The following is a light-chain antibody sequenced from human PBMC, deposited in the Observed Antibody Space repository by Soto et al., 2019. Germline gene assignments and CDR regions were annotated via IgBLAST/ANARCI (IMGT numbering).Light chain of an antibody. Sequence: EIVVTQSPATLSVSPGERVTLSCRASQSVSSSLAWYQQRPGQAPRLLIYDTSTRAFGIPDRFTGSGSGTEFTLTISRLEPEDFAVYYCHQYGSSPRTFGQGTKVEIK. CDR1: QSVSSS. CDR2: DTS. CDR3: HQYGSSPRT. J-gene: IGKJ1*01. V-gene: IGKV3-20*01.